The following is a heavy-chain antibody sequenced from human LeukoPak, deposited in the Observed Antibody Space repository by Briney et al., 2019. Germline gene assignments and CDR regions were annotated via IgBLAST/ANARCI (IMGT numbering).Heavy chain of an antibody. CDR2: MYFGGGT. CDR3: ARYIVVLPAGRDYYGVDV. V-gene: IGHV4-59*01. CDR1: GVSISSYQ. D-gene: IGHD2-2*01. J-gene: IGHJ6*02. Sequence: SETLSLTCAVSGVSISSYQWTWLRQTPEKGLEWFGNMYFGGGTDYNPSLMSRVSTSVDTSKNQFSLKLTSVTAADTAVYFCARYIVVLPAGRDYYGVDVWGQETTVTVSS.